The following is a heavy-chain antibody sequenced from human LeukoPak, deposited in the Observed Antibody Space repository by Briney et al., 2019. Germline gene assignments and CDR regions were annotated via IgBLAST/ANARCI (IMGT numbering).Heavy chain of an antibody. Sequence: ASVKVSCKASGGTFISYTISWVRQAPGQGLEWMGRIIPILGIANYAQKFQGRVTITADKSTSTAYMELSSLRSEDTAVYYCARDIAYYDSSGGPNWFDPWGQGTLVTVSS. V-gene: IGHV1-69*04. CDR1: GGTFISYT. CDR2: IIPILGIA. CDR3: ARDIAYYDSSGGPNWFDP. D-gene: IGHD3-22*01. J-gene: IGHJ5*02.